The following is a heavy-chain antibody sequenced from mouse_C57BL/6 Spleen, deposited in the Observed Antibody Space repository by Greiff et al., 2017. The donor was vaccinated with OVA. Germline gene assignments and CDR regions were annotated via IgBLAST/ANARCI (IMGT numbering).Heavy chain of an antibody. Sequence: EVKLMESGAELVKPGASVKLSCTASGFNIKDYYMHWVKQRTEQGLEWIGRIDPEDGETKYAPKFQGKATITADTSSNTAYLQLSSLTSEDTAVYYCAPTVVATDWYCDVWGTGTTVTVSS. CDR1: GFNIKDYY. CDR3: APTVVATDWYCDV. CDR2: IDPEDGET. J-gene: IGHJ1*03. D-gene: IGHD1-1*01. V-gene: IGHV14-2*01.